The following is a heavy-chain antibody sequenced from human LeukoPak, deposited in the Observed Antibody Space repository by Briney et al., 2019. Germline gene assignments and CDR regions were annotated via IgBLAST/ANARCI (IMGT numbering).Heavy chain of an antibody. Sequence: GGSLRLSCAASGFTFSSFGMSRVRQSPETGLEWVSVSGGSGGATHYAESVKGRFTISRDNSKNTLYLEMSRLRADDTAVYYCAKGKDFNGYYVDSWGQGTLVTVSS. CDR3: AKGKDFNGYYVDS. D-gene: IGHD3-3*01. CDR1: GFTFSSFG. J-gene: IGHJ4*02. CDR2: SGGSGGAT. V-gene: IGHV3-23*01.